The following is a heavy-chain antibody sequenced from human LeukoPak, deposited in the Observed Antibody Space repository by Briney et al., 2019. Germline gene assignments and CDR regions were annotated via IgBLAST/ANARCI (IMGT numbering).Heavy chain of an antibody. CDR3: TTESQAGIDY. J-gene: IGHJ4*02. V-gene: IGHV3-15*01. CDR2: IKSKTGGGTT. D-gene: IGHD6-13*01. Sequence: GGSLRLSCAASGFTFSNAWMSWVRQAPGKGLEWVGRIKSKTGGGTTDYAAPVKGRFTISRDDSKNTLYLQMNSLKTEDTAVYYCTTESQAGIDYWGQGTLVTVSS. CDR1: GFTFSNAW.